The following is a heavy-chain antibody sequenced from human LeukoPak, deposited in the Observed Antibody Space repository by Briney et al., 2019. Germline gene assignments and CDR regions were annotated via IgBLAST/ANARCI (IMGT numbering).Heavy chain of an antibody. D-gene: IGHD3-3*01. Sequence: PGGSLRLSCAASGFTLSSYWTHWVRQAPGKGLVWVSRISSDGSSTSYADSVKGRFTISRDNAKNTLYVQMNSLRVGDTAVYYCARGAFGVYAFDIWGQGTMVTVSS. V-gene: IGHV3-74*01. J-gene: IGHJ3*02. CDR1: GFTLSSYW. CDR3: ARGAFGVYAFDI. CDR2: ISSDGSST.